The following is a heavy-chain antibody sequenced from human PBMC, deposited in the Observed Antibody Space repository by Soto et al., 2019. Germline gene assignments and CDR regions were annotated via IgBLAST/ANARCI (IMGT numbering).Heavy chain of an antibody. CDR3: AREGKLNYFDY. J-gene: IGHJ4*02. CDR2: IWYDGSNK. CDR1: GFTFSSYG. Sequence: GGSLRLSCAASGFTFSSYGMHWVRQAPGKGLEWVAVIWYDGSNKNIADSVKGRFTISRDNSKNTLYLQMNSLRAEDTAVYYCAREGKLNYFDYWGQGTLVTVSS. V-gene: IGHV3-33*01. D-gene: IGHD3-10*01.